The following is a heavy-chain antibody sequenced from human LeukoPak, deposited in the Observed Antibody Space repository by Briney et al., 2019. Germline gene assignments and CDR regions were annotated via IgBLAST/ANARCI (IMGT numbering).Heavy chain of an antibody. CDR2: IYSGGST. CDR1: VTVRSNY. V-gene: IGHV3-53*05. D-gene: IGHD2-15*01. J-gene: IGHJ3*02. Sequence: GSLRLSCAASVTVRSNYMTWVRQAPGKGLEWVSVIYSGGSTYYADSMKGRFTISRDNSQNTLYLQMNGLRAEDTGVYYCATNAVVVAATGVLDIWGQGTTVTVSS. CDR3: ATNAVVVAATGVLDI.